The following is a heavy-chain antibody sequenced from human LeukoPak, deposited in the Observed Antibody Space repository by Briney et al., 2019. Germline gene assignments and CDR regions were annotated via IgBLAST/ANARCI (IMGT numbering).Heavy chain of an antibody. J-gene: IGHJ4*02. CDR1: GFTFSDYY. CDR3: AKDFLSIAAAGMGFDY. V-gene: IGHV3-11*01. CDR2: ISSSGSTI. D-gene: IGHD6-13*01. Sequence: NPGGSLRLSCAASGFTFSDYYVSWIRQAPGKGLEWVSYISSSGSTIYYADSVKGRFTISRDNAKNSLYLQMNSLRAEDTAVYYCAKDFLSIAAAGMGFDYWGQGTLVTVSS.